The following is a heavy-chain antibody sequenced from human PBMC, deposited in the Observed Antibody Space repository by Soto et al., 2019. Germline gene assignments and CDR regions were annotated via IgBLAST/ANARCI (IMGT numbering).Heavy chain of an antibody. V-gene: IGHV5-51*01. CDR2: IYPGDSDT. Sequence: GESLKISCKGSGYTFTAYWIGWVRQMPGKGLEWMGIIYPGDSDTRYSPSFQGQVTISADKSITTAYLQWSSLKASDTAMFYCARGGYSGNAKDPDYVWGPGTIVSV. CDR3: ARGGYSGNAKDPDYV. J-gene: IGHJ3*01. CDR1: GYTFTAYW. D-gene: IGHD6-25*01.